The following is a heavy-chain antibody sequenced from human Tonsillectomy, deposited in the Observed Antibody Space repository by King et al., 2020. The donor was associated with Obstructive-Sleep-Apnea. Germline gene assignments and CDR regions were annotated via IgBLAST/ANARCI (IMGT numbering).Heavy chain of an antibody. Sequence: VQLVESGGGLVQPGGSLRLSCAASGFTFSSYDMSWVRQAPGKGLEWVSAISGSGGSTYYADSVKGRFTISRDNSKNTRYLQMNSLRAEDTAVYYCTKDRVEGDYLLDYWGQGTLVTVSS. CDR1: GFTFSSYD. CDR3: TKDRVEGDYLLDY. D-gene: IGHD4-17*01. V-gene: IGHV3-23*04. J-gene: IGHJ4*02. CDR2: ISGSGGST.